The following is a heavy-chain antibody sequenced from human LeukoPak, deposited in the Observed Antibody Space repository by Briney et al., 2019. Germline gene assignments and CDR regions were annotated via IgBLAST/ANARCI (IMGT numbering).Heavy chain of an antibody. V-gene: IGHV3-48*02. Sequence: GGSLRLSCAASGFTFSSYSMNWVRQAPGKGLEWVSYIKSSSSTIYSEDSVKGRFTISRDNAKNSLYLQMNSLRDEDTAVYYCARARLYGGNCEYFQHWGQGTLVSVST. CDR2: IKSSSSTI. CDR1: GFTFSSYS. D-gene: IGHD4-23*01. J-gene: IGHJ1*01. CDR3: ARARLYGGNCEYFQH.